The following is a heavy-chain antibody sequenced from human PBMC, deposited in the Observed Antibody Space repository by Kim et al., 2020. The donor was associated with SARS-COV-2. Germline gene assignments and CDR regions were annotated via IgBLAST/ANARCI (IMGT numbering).Heavy chain of an antibody. Sequence: SETLSLTCTVSGGSISSGSYYWSWIRQPAGKGLEWIGRIYTSGSTNYNPSLKSRVTISVDTSKNQFSLKLSSVTAADTAVYYCARDREDFDYGMDVWGQGTTVTVSS. V-gene: IGHV4-61*02. D-gene: IGHD2-15*01. J-gene: IGHJ6*02. CDR1: GGSISSGSYY. CDR2: IYTSGST. CDR3: ARDREDFDYGMDV.